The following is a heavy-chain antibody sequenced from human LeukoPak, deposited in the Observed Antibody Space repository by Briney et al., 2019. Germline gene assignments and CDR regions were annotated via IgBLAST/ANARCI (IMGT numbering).Heavy chain of an antibody. Sequence: SVKVSCKASGGTFSSYAISWVRQAPGQGLEWMGRIIPILGIANYAQKFQGRVTITADKSTSTAYMELSSLRSEDAAVYYCAGGAAADPFYYYYYGMDVWGQGTTVTVSS. CDR3: AGGAAADPFYYYYYGMDV. V-gene: IGHV1-69*04. J-gene: IGHJ6*02. D-gene: IGHD6-13*01. CDR1: GGTFSSYA. CDR2: IIPILGIA.